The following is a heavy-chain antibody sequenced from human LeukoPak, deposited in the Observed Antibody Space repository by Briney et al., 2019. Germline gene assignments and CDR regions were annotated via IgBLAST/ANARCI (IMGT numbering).Heavy chain of an antibody. V-gene: IGHV4-39*07. CDR3: ARLLDWAAL. J-gene: IGHJ3*01. CDR1: GGSISSSGYY. CDR2: IYHSGST. D-gene: IGHD6-6*01. Sequence: SETLSLTCTVSGGSISSSGYYWGWIRQPPGKGLEWIGSIYHSGSTYYNPSLKSRGTISVDTSKNQFSLKLSSVTAADTAVYYCARLLDWAALWGQGTMVTVSS.